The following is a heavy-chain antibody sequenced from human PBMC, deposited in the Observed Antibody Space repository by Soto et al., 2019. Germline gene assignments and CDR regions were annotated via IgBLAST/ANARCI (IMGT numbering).Heavy chain of an antibody. CDR2: IIPMFGTT. Sequence: QVQLVQSGAEVKKPGSSVKVSCKVSGGPFSDYAVSWVRQAPGQGLEWMGGIIPMFGTTNYAQKLQGRVTITADDTTTTAYMELSSLRSEDTAVYYCARDLDYYGSGNYYNRIDYWGQGTLVTVSS. CDR1: GGPFSDYA. D-gene: IGHD3-10*01. V-gene: IGHV1-69*01. CDR3: ARDLDYYGSGNYYNRIDY. J-gene: IGHJ4*02.